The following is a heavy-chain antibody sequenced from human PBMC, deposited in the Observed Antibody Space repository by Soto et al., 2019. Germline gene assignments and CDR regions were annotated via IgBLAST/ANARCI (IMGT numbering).Heavy chain of an antibody. CDR3: ARSALGGRYYYYMDV. V-gene: IGHV4-39*01. J-gene: IGHJ6*03. CDR2: MYYSGST. D-gene: IGHD3-16*01. CDR1: GFTFSSYG. Sequence: PGGSLRLSCAASGFTFSSYGMHWVRQAPGKGLEWIGSMYYSGSTYQNPSLKSRVTISVDTSKNQFSLKLSSVTAADTAVYYCARSALGGRYYYYMDVWGKGTTVTVS.